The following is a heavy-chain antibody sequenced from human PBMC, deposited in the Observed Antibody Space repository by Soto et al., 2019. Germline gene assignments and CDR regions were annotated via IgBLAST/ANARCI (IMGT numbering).Heavy chain of an antibody. V-gene: IGHV3-23*01. CDR3: AKEADTAMVAQGGMDV. D-gene: IGHD5-18*01. J-gene: IGHJ6*02. Sequence: LRLSCAASGFTFSSYAIGWVRQSRCKGLEWVSAISGSGGSTYYADSVKGRFTISRDNSKNTLYLQMNSLRAEDTAVYYCAKEADTAMVAQGGMDVWGQGTTVTVSS. CDR2: ISGSGGST. CDR1: GFTFSSYA.